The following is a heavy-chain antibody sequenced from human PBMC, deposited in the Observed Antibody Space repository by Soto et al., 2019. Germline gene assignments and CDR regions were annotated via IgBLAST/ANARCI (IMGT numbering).Heavy chain of an antibody. CDR2: TYYSGST. V-gene: IGHV4-59*01. Sequence: PSETLSLTCTVSGGSTSSYYWSWIRQPPGKGLEWIGYTYYSGSTNYSPSLKSRVTISVDTSKNQFSLKLSSVTAADTAVYYCARGWGLVFDYWGQGTLVTVSS. CDR3: ARGWGLVFDY. D-gene: IGHD2-21*02. J-gene: IGHJ4*02. CDR1: GGSTSSYY.